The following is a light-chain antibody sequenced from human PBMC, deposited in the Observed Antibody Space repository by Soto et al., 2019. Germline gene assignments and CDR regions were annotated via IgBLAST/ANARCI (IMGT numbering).Light chain of an antibody. J-gene: IGLJ1*01. Sequence: QSALTQPASVSGSPGQSITIPCSGTSSDVGSYNVVSWYQQHPGKAPKLVIYDVSNRPSGVSPRFSGAKSGNTASLTIAGLQAEDEADYFCSSYTRRSTYVFGTGTKLNVL. CDR2: DVS. CDR3: SSYTRRSTYV. CDR1: SSDVGSYNV. V-gene: IGLV2-14*03.